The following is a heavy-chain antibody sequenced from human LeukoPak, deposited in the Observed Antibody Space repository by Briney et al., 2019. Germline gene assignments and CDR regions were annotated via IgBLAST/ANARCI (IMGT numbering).Heavy chain of an antibody. CDR3: ARGRHDITMIVVVMTSVSYYLDV. D-gene: IGHD3-22*01. CDR1: GGYFSGYH. V-gene: IGHV4-34*01. CDR2: INPSGST. Sequence: SETLSLTCAVYGGYFSGYHWTWIRQSPGKGLEWIGDINPSGSTYYNPSLKSRLTISVDTSKNQFSLKLRSVTAADTAVYYCARGRHDITMIVVVMTSVSYYLDVWGKGTTVTVS. J-gene: IGHJ6*03.